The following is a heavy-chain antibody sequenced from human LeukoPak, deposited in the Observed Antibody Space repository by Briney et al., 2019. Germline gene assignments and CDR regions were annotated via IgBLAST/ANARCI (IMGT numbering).Heavy chain of an antibody. Sequence: SETLSLTCTVSGGSITGYYWTWIRQPAGKGLEWIGRIHSGGSTNYNPPLKSRVTMSVDTSKNQFSLKLSSVTAADTAVYYCATGRDADSARGYYDMDVWGQGTTVTVSS. V-gene: IGHV4-4*07. J-gene: IGHJ6*02. D-gene: IGHD5-24*01. CDR1: GGSITGYY. CDR2: IHSGGST. CDR3: ATGRDADSARGYYDMDV.